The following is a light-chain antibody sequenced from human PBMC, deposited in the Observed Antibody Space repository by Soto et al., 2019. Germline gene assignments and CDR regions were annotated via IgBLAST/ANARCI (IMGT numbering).Light chain of an antibody. V-gene: IGKV1-39*01. J-gene: IGKJ1*01. Sequence: EIQITQSPSSLSASVGDSVTITCRASQSISSYLNWYQQKPGKAPKLLIYAASSLQSGDPSRFSGSGSGTDFTLTISSLQPEDFATYYCQQSYSTLWTFGQGTKVDIK. CDR1: QSISSY. CDR3: QQSYSTLWT. CDR2: AAS.